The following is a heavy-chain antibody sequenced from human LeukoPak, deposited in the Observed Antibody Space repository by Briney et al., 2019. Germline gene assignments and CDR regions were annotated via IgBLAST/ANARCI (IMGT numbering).Heavy chain of an antibody. D-gene: IGHD2-2*01. CDR2: VFYTGST. CDR1: GASIRNYNNY. CDR3: VRHRKYCSSTSCYKVGDPTDAFAI. J-gene: IGHJ3*02. Sequence: SETLSLTCIVSGASIRNYNNYWGWIRQPPGKGLEWIGSVFYTGSTYYNPSLQSRITVSVDTSKNQFSLKLTSVTAADTAVYYCVRHRKYCSSTSCYKVGDPTDAFAIWGLGTMVIVSS. V-gene: IGHV4-39*01.